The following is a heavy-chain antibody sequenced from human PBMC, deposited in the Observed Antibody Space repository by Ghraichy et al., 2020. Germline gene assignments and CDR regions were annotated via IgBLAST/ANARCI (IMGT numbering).Heavy chain of an antibody. CDR3: AKLRKGTTIGRDY. Sequence: WGSLRLSCSVSGFVFSSYGMHWVRQAPGKGLEWVAFIRFDGSQNYYADSVKGRFTISRDNSKNTLFLQMKSLRPEDTAVYYCAKLRKGTTIGRDYWGQGTLVTVSS. V-gene: IGHV3-30*02. D-gene: IGHD1-14*01. CDR1: GFVFSSYG. CDR2: IRFDGSQN. J-gene: IGHJ4*02.